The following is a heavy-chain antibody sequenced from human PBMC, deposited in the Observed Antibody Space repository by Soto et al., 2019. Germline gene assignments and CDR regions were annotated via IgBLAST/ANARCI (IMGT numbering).Heavy chain of an antibody. CDR3: AAETLPSYCSGWYYYYYGMDV. CDR2: IVVGSGNT. D-gene: IGHD6-19*01. Sequence: SVKVSCKASGFTFTSSAVQWVRQARGQRLEWIGWIVVGSGNTNYAQKFQERVTITRDMSTSTAYMELSSLRSEDTAVYYCAAETLPSYCSGWYYYYYGMDVCGQGTTVTVSS. V-gene: IGHV1-58*01. J-gene: IGHJ6*02. CDR1: GFTFTSSA.